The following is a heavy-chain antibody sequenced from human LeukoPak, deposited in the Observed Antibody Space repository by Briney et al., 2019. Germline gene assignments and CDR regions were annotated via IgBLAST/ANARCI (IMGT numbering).Heavy chain of an antibody. J-gene: IGHJ5*02. CDR3: ARLPSRGRFDP. V-gene: IGHV4-59*01. Sequence: PSETLSLTCTVSGGSISSYYCSWIRQPPGKGLEWISYIYYSGSTNYNPSLKSRVTISVDTSKNQFSLKLSSVTAADTAVYYCARLPSRGRFDPWGQGTLVTVSS. D-gene: IGHD5-12*01. CDR1: GGSISSYY. CDR2: IYYSGST.